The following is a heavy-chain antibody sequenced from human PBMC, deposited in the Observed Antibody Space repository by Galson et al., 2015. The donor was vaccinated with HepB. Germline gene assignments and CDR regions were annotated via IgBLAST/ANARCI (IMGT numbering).Heavy chain of an antibody. D-gene: IGHD3-3*01. CDR1: GFTFSNAW. CDR2: IKSKNEGGTA. J-gene: IGHJ4*02. Sequence: SLRLSCAASGFTFSNAWMSWVRQAPGKGLEWVGRIKSKNEGGTADYAAPVKGRFTISRDDSKNTLYLQMNSLKTEDTAVYYCTTGGGRLLDWGQGTLVTVSS. V-gene: IGHV3-15*01. CDR3: TTGGGRLLD.